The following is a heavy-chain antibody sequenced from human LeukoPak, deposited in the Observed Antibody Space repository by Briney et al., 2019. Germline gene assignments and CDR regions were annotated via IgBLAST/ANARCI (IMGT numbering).Heavy chain of an antibody. D-gene: IGHD3-16*02. CDR1: GGTFSSYA. CDR3: ARKADMITFGGVIGLFDP. CDR2: IIPIFGTA. J-gene: IGHJ5*02. Sequence: SVKVSFKASGGTFSSYAISWVRQAPGQGLEWMGRIIPIFGTANYAQKFQGRVTITTDESTSTAYMELSSLRSEDTAVYYCARKADMITFGGVIGLFDPWGQGTLVTVSS. V-gene: IGHV1-69*05.